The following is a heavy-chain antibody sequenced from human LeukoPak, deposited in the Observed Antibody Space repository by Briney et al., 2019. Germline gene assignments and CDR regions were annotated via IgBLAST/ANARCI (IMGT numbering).Heavy chain of an antibody. CDR3: AKRGVVIRVILVGFHKEAYYFDS. Sequence: GGSLRLSCEASGFTFGSFAMYWVRQAPGKGLDWIAGIFGSGGSPHYADSVKGRFTIYRDNPKNTLYLQMNRLRAEDTAVYFCAKRGVVIRVILVGFHKEAYYFDSWGQGALVTVSS. CDR1: GFTFGSFA. D-gene: IGHD3-22*01. J-gene: IGHJ4*02. V-gene: IGHV3-23*01. CDR2: IFGSGGSP.